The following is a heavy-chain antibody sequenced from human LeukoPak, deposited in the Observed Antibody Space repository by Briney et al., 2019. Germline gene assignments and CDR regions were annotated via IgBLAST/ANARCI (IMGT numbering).Heavy chain of an antibody. Sequence: PGGSLRLSCATSGFNFSDAWMNWVRQAPGKGLEWVGHIKSKTDGGTTDYAAPVKGRFTISRDDSKNTLFLQVHRLNTEDTAVYYCTLNRWMGGATFDSWGQGTLVTVSS. CDR2: IKSKTDGGTT. V-gene: IGHV3-15*01. D-gene: IGHD3-16*01. J-gene: IGHJ4*02. CDR3: TLNRWMGGATFDS. CDR1: GFNFSDAW.